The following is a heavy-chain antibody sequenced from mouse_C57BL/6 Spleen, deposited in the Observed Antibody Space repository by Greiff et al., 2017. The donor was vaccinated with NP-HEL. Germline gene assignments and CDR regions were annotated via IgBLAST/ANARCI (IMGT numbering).Heavy chain of an antibody. V-gene: IGHV1-55*01. CDR2: IYPGSGST. D-gene: IGHD1-1*01. J-gene: IGHJ2*01. CDR3: ARLHYGSSGDYFDY. Sequence: QVQLQQPGAELVKPGASVKMSCKASGYTFTSYWITWVKQRPGQGLEWIGDIYPGSGSTNYNEKFKSKATLTVDTSSSTAYMQLSSLTSEDSAVYYCARLHYGSSGDYFDYWGQGTTLTVSS. CDR1: GYTFTSYW.